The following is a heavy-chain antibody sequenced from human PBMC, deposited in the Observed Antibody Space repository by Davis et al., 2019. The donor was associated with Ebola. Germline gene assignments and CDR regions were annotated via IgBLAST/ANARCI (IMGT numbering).Heavy chain of an antibody. J-gene: IGHJ4*02. V-gene: IGHV4-59*08. CDR2: IYDSGST. CDR3: ARLGDTFLFDY. D-gene: IGHD5-18*01. Sequence: MPGGSLRLSCTVSGGSISSYYWSWIRQPPGKGLEWIGYIYDSGSTNYNPSLKSRVTISVDTSRNQFSLKLRSVTAADTAVYYCARLGDTFLFDYWGQGTLVTVSS. CDR1: GGSISSYY.